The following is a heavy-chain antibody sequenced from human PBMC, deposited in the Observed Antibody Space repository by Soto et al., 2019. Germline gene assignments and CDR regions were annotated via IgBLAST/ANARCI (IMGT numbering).Heavy chain of an antibody. CDR1: GGSISSYY. D-gene: IGHD2-8*01. CDR2: IYYSGST. V-gene: IGHV4-59*01. J-gene: IGHJ5*02. CDR3: ARVPVYCTNCVCSYNWFDP. Sequence: PSETLSLTCTVSGGSISSYYWSWIRQPPGKGLEWIGYIYYSGSTNYNPSLKSRVTISVDTYKNQFSLKLSSATAADTAVYYCARVPVYCTNCVCSYNWFDPWGQGTLVTVSS.